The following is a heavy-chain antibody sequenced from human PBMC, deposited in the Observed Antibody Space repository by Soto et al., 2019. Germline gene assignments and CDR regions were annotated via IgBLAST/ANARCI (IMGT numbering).Heavy chain of an antibody. CDR1: GYTFTSYD. CDR3: ARSTVTDWYFDL. J-gene: IGHJ2*01. CDR2: MNPNSGNT. Sequence: QVQLVQSGAEVKKPGASVKVSCKASGYTFTSYDINWVRQATGQGFEWMGWMNPNSGNTGYAQKFQGRVTMTRNTSISTSYMELSSLSSEDTAVYYCARSTVTDWYFDLWGRGTLVTVSS. V-gene: IGHV1-8*01.